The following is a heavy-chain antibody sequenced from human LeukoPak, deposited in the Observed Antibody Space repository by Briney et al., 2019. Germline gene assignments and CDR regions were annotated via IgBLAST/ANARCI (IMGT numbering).Heavy chain of an antibody. CDR2: INPNSGGT. Sequence: GASVKVSCKASGYTFTGYYMHWVRQAPGQGLEWMGWINPNSGGTNYAQKLQGRVTMTTDTSTSTAYMELRSLRSDDTAVYYCARGTTVTSRYFDYWGQGTLVTVSS. V-gene: IGHV1-2*02. CDR3: ARGTTVTSRYFDY. J-gene: IGHJ4*02. CDR1: GYTFTGYY. D-gene: IGHD4-17*01.